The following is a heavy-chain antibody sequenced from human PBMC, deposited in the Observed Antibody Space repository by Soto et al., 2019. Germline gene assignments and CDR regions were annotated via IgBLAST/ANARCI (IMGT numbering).Heavy chain of an antibody. CDR1: GYTFTSYG. Sequence: ASVKVSCKASGYTFTSYGISWVRQAPGQGLEWMGWISAYNGNTNYAQKLQGRVTMTTDTSTSTAYMELRSLRSDDTAVYYCARGGHYDYVWGSYRFDYWGQGTLVTVSS. J-gene: IGHJ4*02. CDR2: ISAYNGNT. V-gene: IGHV1-18*01. D-gene: IGHD3-16*02. CDR3: ARGGHYDYVWGSYRFDY.